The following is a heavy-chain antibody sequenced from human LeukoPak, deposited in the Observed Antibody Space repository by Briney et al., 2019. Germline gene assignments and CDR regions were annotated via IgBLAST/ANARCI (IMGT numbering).Heavy chain of an antibody. CDR3: ARGSVLLSMDV. CDR1: GGSISSYY. V-gene: IGHV4-59*01. J-gene: IGHJ6*03. Sequence: PSETLSLTCTVSGGSISSYYWSWIRQPPGKGLEWIGNIYFSGSTNYNPSLKSRVTISVDASKNQFSLKLNSVTAADTAVYYCARGSVLLSMDVWGKGTTVTISS. CDR2: IYFSGST. D-gene: IGHD3-10*01.